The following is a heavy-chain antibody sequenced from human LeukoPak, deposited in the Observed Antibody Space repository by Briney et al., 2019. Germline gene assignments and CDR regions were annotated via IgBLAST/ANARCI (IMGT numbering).Heavy chain of an antibody. J-gene: IGHJ5*02. V-gene: IGHV4-61*01. Sequence: SETLSLTCTVSGGSVSSGSYYWSWIRQPPGKGLEWIAYIYYSGSTNYNPSLKSRVTISVDTSKNQFSLRLTSVTAADTAVYYCARGHRSSIGYNWFDPWGQGTLVTVSS. CDR1: GGSVSSGSYY. CDR3: ARGHRSSIGYNWFDP. CDR2: IYYSGST. D-gene: IGHD6-6*01.